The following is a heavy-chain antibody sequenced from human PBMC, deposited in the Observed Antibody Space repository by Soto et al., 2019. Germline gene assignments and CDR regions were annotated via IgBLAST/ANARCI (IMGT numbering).Heavy chain of an antibody. V-gene: IGHV4-34*01. D-gene: IGHD2-8*02. CDR2: INHSGRA. CDR1: GGSFGFYY. CDR3: ARGKVVDAPCSKYHYMDV. J-gene: IGHJ6*03. Sequence: QVQLQQWGAGLLKPSETLSLTCAVYGGSFGFYYWSWIRQSPGRGLEWIGEINHSGRANYNPSLKSRGTTSLDTSKNQFSLKLNSVTAAETAIYYCARGKVVDAPCSKYHYMDVWGKGTTVTVSS.